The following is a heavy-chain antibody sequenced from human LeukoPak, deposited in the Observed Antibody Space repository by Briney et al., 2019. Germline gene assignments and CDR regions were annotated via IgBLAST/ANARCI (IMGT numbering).Heavy chain of an antibody. J-gene: IGHJ4*02. CDR3: ARGVGLKYYFDS. CDR1: GDGIHNFY. Sequence: PSETLSLTCTVSGDGIHNFYCNWIRQPAGKGLGWIGRIYSTGSTNYNPSLRSRVTMSVDTSKNQFSLKLSSVAAADTAIYYCARGVGLKYYFDSWGQGTLVTVSS. D-gene: IGHD3-16*01. CDR2: IYSTGST. V-gene: IGHV4-4*07.